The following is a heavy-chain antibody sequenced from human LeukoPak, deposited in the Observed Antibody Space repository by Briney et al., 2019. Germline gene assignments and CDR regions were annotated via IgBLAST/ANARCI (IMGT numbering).Heavy chain of an antibody. J-gene: IGHJ4*02. V-gene: IGHV3-43*02. Sequence: GGSLRLSCVASGLRIADFAMHWVRQAPGKGLEWVSLISGDGVSTFYADSVKGRFSISRDNSKNSLSLEMNGLRTEDTAMYYCARESGKFDYWGQGTLVAVSS. CDR2: ISGDGVST. CDR3: ARESGKFDY. CDR1: GLRIADFA.